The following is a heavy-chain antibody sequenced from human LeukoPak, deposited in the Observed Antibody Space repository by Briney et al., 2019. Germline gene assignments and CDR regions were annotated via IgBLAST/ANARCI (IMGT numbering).Heavy chain of an antibody. D-gene: IGHD2-2*01. CDR1: GGTFSSYA. J-gene: IGHJ5*02. CDR3: AEGSSTSPNWFDP. CDR2: IIPILGIA. Sequence: ASVKVSCTASGGTFSSYAISWVRQAPGQGLEWMGRIIPILGIANYAQKFQGRVTITADKSTSTAYMGLSSLRSEDTAVYYCAEGSSTSPNWFDPWGQGTLVTVSS. V-gene: IGHV1-69*04.